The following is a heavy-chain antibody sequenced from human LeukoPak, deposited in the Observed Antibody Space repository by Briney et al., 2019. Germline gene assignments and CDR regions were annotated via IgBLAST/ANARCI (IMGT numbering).Heavy chain of an antibody. Sequence: GGSLRLSCAASGFTFSSYSMNWVRQAPGKGLEWVSSISSSSSYIYYADSVKGRFTISRDNAKNSLYPQMNSLRAEDTAVYYCAQLAVASGVPNDYWGQGTLVTVSS. CDR1: GFTFSSYS. CDR3: AQLAVASGVPNDY. V-gene: IGHV3-21*01. D-gene: IGHD6-19*01. CDR2: ISSSSSYI. J-gene: IGHJ4*02.